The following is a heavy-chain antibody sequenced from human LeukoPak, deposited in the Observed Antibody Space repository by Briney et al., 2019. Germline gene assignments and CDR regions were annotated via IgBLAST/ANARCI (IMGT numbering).Heavy chain of an antibody. D-gene: IGHD3-3*01. CDR2: ISGSGSDI. CDR3: ARDPYNGYYGDDYYYYMDV. CDR1: GFTFSDYY. J-gene: IGHJ6*03. Sequence: GGSLRLSCATSGFTFSDYYMSWIRQAPGKGLEWLSYISGSGSDINYADSVKGRFTVSRDNAKNSLSLQMNSLRAEDTAVYYCARDPYNGYYGDDYYYYMDVWGKGTTVTISS. V-gene: IGHV3-11*04.